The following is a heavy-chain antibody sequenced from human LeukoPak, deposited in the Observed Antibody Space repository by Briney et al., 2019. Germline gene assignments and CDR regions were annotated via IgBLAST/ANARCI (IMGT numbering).Heavy chain of an antibody. J-gene: IGHJ4*02. D-gene: IGHD1-26*01. CDR1: GFTFSSYA. V-gene: IGHV3-23*01. CDR2: ISGSGDST. CDR3: AKDCGSFTREPCGY. Sequence: TGGSLRLSCTASGFTFSSYAMSWVRQAPGKGLEWVSAISGSGDSTYYGDSVKGRFTISRDNSKNTLYLQMNSLRAEDTAVYYCAKDCGSFTREPCGYRGQGTLVTVSS.